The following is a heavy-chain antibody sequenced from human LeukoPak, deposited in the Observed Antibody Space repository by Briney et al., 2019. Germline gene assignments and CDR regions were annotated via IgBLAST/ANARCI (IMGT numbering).Heavy chain of an antibody. CDR1: GYTFTSYG. J-gene: IGHJ4*02. D-gene: IGHD5-12*01. Sequence: ASVKVSCKASGYTFTSYGISWVRQAPGQGLEWMGWISAYNGNTNYAQKLQGRVTMTTDTSTSTAYMEPRSLRSDDTAVYYCARGDLRIVATICFDYWGQGTLVTVSS. V-gene: IGHV1-18*04. CDR2: ISAYNGNT. CDR3: ARGDLRIVATICFDY.